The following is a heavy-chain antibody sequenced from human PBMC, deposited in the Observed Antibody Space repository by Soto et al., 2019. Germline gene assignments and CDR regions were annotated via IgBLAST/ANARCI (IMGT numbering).Heavy chain of an antibody. V-gene: IGHV1-69*13. CDR3: AGGRDQPPVGLYFES. CDR2: IIPMFGTP. CDR1: GGAFTDYI. Sequence: ASVKVSCKASGGAFTDYIFDWVRQAPGQGLEWMGGIIPMFGTPKYAQKFQHRVTISADVSTGTAYMELTRLRFDDTAVYYRAGGRDQPPVGLYFESWGEGTRVTVSS. D-gene: IGHD1-26*01. J-gene: IGHJ4*02.